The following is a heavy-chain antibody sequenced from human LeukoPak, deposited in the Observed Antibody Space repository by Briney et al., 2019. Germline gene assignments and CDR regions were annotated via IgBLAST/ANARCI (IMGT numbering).Heavy chain of an antibody. J-gene: IGHJ4*02. Sequence: SETLSLTCTVSGGSISSYYWSWIRQSAGKGLEWIGRVYTSASTNYNPSLKSRVTMSVDTSKNQLSLRLRSVTAADTAVYYCARVKAAGVFDYWGQGTLVTVSS. V-gene: IGHV4-4*07. CDR3: ARVKAAGVFDY. CDR2: VYTSAST. D-gene: IGHD6-13*01. CDR1: GGSISSYY.